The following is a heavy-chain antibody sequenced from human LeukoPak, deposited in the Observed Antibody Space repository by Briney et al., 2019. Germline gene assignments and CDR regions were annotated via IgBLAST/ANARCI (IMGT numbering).Heavy chain of an antibody. Sequence: SGGSLRLSCVAPGFTFSSYALSWVRQAPGKGLDCVSVISGSDGYTYYADSVKGRFTISRDNSKNTLYLQMNSLRAEDTAIYYCAKQDTSMDYFDYWGRGTLVSVSS. J-gene: IGHJ4*02. V-gene: IGHV3-23*01. D-gene: IGHD5-18*01. CDR2: ISGSDGYT. CDR3: AKQDTSMDYFDY. CDR1: GFTFSSYA.